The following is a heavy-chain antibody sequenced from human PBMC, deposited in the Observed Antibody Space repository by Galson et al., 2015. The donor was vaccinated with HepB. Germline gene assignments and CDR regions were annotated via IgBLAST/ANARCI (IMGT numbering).Heavy chain of an antibody. CDR1: EFTFSDYY. D-gene: IGHD4-17*01. CDR3: ARDRGDYGDGNWFDP. J-gene: IGHJ5*02. CDR2: ISNDGAYT. Sequence: LRLSCAASEFTFSDYYMSWIRQAPGKGLEWISIISNDGAYTNYADSVKGRFTISRDNAKNSLFLQVNSLRAEDTAIYYCARDRGDYGDGNWFDPWGQGTLVSVSS. V-gene: IGHV3-11*06.